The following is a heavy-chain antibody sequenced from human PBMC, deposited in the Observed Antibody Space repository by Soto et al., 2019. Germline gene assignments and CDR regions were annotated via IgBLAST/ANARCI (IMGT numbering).Heavy chain of an antibody. CDR2: TAYRSSWYN. D-gene: IGHD3-16*01. CDR1: GDSVSSNSAD. J-gene: IGHJ3*02. CDR3: ARSLHGALDI. Sequence: SQTLSLTCAISGDSVSSNSADWNWIRQSPSRGLEWLGRTAYRSSWYNDYAESVKSRISINSDTSKSQFSLELNSVTPEDTAVYYCARSLHGALDIWGQGTMVTVS. V-gene: IGHV6-1*01.